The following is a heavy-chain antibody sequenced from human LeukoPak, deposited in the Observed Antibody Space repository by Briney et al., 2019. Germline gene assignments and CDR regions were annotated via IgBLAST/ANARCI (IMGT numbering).Heavy chain of an antibody. D-gene: IGHD4-17*01. Sequence: GGSLRLSCAASGFTFSSYSMNWVRQAPGKGLEWVSSISSSSSYIYYADSVKGRFTISRDNAKNSLYLQMNSLRAEDPAVYYCARDLRIYGDYAGLYGMDVWGQGTTVTVSS. CDR3: ARDLRIYGDYAGLYGMDV. J-gene: IGHJ6*02. CDR1: GFTFSSYS. V-gene: IGHV3-21*01. CDR2: ISSSSSYI.